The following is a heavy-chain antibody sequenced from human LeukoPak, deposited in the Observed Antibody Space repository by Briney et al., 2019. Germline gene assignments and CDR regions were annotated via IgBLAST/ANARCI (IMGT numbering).Heavy chain of an antibody. D-gene: IGHD3-16*01. CDR1: GGSISSNNW. CDR2: VSHSGNT. Sequence: KPSETLSLTCAVSGGSISSNNWWSWVRQPPGKGLEWIGEVSHSGNTNYNPSLKSRVTVSVDTSKNQFSLKLSSVTAADTAVYYCVRGSTLRHYQYWGQGTLVTVSS. CDR3: VRGSTLRHYQY. V-gene: IGHV4-4*02. J-gene: IGHJ4*02.